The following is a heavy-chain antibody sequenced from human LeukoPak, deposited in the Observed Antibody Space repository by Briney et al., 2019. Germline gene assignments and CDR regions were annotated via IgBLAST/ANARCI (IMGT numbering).Heavy chain of an antibody. Sequence: SETLSLTCTVSGGSFSSSSYYWGWIRQPPGKGLEWIGSIYYSGSTNHNPSLKSRVTISVDTSKNQFSLKLSSVTAADTAVYYCAGIVVVIAAYNWFDPWGQGTLVTVSS. CDR3: AGIVVVIAAYNWFDP. V-gene: IGHV4-39*01. CDR1: GGSFSSSSYY. D-gene: IGHD2-21*01. CDR2: IYYSGST. J-gene: IGHJ5*02.